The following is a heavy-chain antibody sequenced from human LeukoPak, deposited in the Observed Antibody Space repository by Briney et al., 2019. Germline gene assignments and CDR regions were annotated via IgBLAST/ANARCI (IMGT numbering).Heavy chain of an antibody. V-gene: IGHV1-2*02. D-gene: IGHD4-23*01. CDR2: INPNSGVT. CDR1: GYTFTGYY. CDR3: ARDSKGYGGKSFDY. Sequence: ASVKVSCKASGYTFTGYYMQWVRQAPGQGLEWMGWINPNSGVTNYAQKFQGRVTMTRDTSTSTVYMEVSSLRAEDTAVYYCARDSKGYGGKSFDYWGQGTLVTVSS. J-gene: IGHJ4*02.